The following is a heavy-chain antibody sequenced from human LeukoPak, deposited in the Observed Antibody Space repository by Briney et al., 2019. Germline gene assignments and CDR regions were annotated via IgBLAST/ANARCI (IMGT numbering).Heavy chain of an antibody. CDR3: AKDSRLVRGVPRGYFDY. CDR1: GFTFSIYG. Sequence: GGSLRLSCAASGFTFSIYGMHGVRHAPGKALEWGAVISYDGSNKYYADSVKGRFTISRDNSKNTLYLQMNSLRAEDTAVYYCAKDSRLVRGVPRGYFDYWSQGTLVTVSS. J-gene: IGHJ4*02. D-gene: IGHD3-10*01. V-gene: IGHV3-30*18. CDR2: ISYDGSNK.